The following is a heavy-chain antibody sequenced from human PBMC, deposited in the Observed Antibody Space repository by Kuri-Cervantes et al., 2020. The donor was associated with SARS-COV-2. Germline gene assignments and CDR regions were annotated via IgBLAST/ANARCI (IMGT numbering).Heavy chain of an antibody. J-gene: IGHJ3*02. D-gene: IGHD4-17*01. CDR3: ARARFDAFDI. V-gene: IGHV3-11*04. Sequence: GGSLRLSCAASGFTFSDYYLSWIRQAPGKGLEWVSYISSSGSTIYYADSVKGRFTISRDNAKNPLYLQMNSLRAEATAVYYCARARFDAFDIWGQGTMVTVSS. CDR2: ISSSGSTI. CDR1: GFTFSDYY.